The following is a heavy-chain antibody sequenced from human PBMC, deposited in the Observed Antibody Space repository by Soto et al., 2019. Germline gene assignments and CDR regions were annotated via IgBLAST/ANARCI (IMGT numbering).Heavy chain of an antibody. CDR2: ISYTGRT. CDR3: AREWGLLPYYVMNV. Sequence: LSLTCIVSGDSVTSGSYYWTWLRQPPGKGLEWIGYISYTGRTKYNPSLQSRVTISVDTSKNDFSLNLSSVPAADTAVYFCAREWGLLPYYVMNVWGHGTAVTVSS. D-gene: IGHD7-27*01. V-gene: IGHV4-61*03. CDR1: GDSVTSGSYY. J-gene: IGHJ6*02.